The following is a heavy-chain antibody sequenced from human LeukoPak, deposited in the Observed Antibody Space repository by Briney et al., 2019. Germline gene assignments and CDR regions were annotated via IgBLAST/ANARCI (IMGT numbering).Heavy chain of an antibody. J-gene: IGHJ4*02. CDR3: ARHRLGYSSSSGFDY. CDR2: ISYSGST. CDR1: GGSISSYY. Sequence: PSETLSLTCTVSGGSISSYYWSWIRQPPGKGLEWIGYISYSGSTNYNPSLKSRVTISVDTSKNQFSLKLNSVSAADTAVYYCARHRLGYSSSSGFDYWGQGTLVTVSS. V-gene: IGHV4-59*08. D-gene: IGHD6-6*01.